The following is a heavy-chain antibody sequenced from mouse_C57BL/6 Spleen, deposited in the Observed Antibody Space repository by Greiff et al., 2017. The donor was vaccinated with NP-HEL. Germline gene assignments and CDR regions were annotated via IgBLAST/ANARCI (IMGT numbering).Heavy chain of an antibody. CDR1: GYTFTSYT. V-gene: IGHV1-4*01. CDR3: ARGGTTVGYFDY. J-gene: IGHJ2*01. CDR2: INPSSGYT. D-gene: IGHD1-1*01. Sequence: QVQLQQSGAELARPGASVKMSCKASGYTFTSYTMHWVKQRPGQGLEWIGYINPSSGYTKYNQKFKDKATLTADKSSSTAYMQLSSLTSEDSAVYYCARGGTTVGYFDYWGQGTTLTVSS.